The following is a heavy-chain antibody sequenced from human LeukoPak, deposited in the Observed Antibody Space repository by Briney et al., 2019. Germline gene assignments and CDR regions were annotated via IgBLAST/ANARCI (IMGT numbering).Heavy chain of an antibody. Sequence: PGGSLRLSCAVSGFSFSSHWMSWVRQAPGKGLEWVADIKQDGSEKYYVDSVKGRFTISRDNAKNSLYLQMNSLRVEDTAVYYCASGRQSGYWGQGTLITVSS. CDR1: GFSFSSHW. J-gene: IGHJ4*02. CDR3: ASGRQSGY. CDR2: IKQDGSEK. V-gene: IGHV3-7*03. D-gene: IGHD4-11*01.